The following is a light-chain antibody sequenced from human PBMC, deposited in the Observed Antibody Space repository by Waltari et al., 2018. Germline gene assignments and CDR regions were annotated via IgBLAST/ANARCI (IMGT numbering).Light chain of an antibody. Sequence: QSALTQPPSASGSPGQSVTIPCTGTSSHVGVYHSLPWYQQHPGKAPKPMIYEVSKRPSGVPDRFSGSKSGNTASLTVSGLQAEDEADYYCSSYAGSNDVAFGGGTKLSVL. CDR1: SSHVGVYHS. J-gene: IGLJ2*01. CDR3: SSYAGSNDVA. CDR2: EVS. V-gene: IGLV2-8*01.